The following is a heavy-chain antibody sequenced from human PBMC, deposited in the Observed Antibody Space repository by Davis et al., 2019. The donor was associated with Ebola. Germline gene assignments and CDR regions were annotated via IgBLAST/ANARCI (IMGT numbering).Heavy chain of an antibody. Sequence: GESLKISCAASGFTFRSYDMHWVRQATGKGLEWVSAIGAAGDTYYPVSVKGRFTISRENAKNSLYLQMNSLRAEDTAVYYCARAGFGSTWFDCGGQGILVTVSS. J-gene: IGHJ5*01. CDR2: IGAAGDT. V-gene: IGHV3-13*01. CDR3: ARAGFGSTWFDC. CDR1: GFTFRSYD. D-gene: IGHD6-13*01.